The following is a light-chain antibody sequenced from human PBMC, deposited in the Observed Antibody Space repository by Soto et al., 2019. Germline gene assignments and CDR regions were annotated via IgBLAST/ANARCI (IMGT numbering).Light chain of an antibody. CDR3: QQYNSYST. CDR1: QSVSSN. CDR2: GTS. Sequence: EIVMTQSPATLSVSPGERSTLSCRASQSVSSNLAWYQQKPGQSPRLLIYGTSTRATGIPARFSGSGSGTEFTLTISRMQPDDFATYYCQQYNSYSTFGQGTKVDIK. J-gene: IGKJ1*01. V-gene: IGKV3-15*01.